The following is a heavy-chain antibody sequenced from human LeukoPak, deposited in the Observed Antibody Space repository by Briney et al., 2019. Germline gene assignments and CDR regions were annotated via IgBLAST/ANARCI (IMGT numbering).Heavy chain of an antibody. Sequence: QPGGSLRLSCAASGFTFSGYWMHWFRQAPGKGLEGVSRLNEGGSVISYADSVKGRFTISRENAKNTVYLQMDSLRAEDTAVYYCVRDLILTWTPGDDFDHWGQGTLVTVSS. CDR1: GFTFSGYW. CDR2: LNEGGSVI. D-gene: IGHD3-16*01. CDR3: VRDLILTWTPGDDFDH. V-gene: IGHV3-74*01. J-gene: IGHJ4*02.